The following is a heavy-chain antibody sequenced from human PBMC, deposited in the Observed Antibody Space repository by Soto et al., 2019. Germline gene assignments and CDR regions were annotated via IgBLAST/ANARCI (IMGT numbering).Heavy chain of an antibody. Sequence: ASVKVSCKASGYTFTGYYMHWVRQAPGQGLEWMGWINPNSGGTNYAQKFQGWVTMTRDTSISTAYMELSRLRSDDTAVYYCARGGDVVVVAATGWFDPWGQGTLVTVSS. V-gene: IGHV1-2*04. CDR1: GYTFTGYY. CDR3: ARGGDVVVVAATGWFDP. J-gene: IGHJ5*02. D-gene: IGHD2-15*01. CDR2: INPNSGGT.